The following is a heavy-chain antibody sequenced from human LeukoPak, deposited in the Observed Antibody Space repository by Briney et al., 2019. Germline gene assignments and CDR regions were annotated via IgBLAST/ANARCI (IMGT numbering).Heavy chain of an antibody. D-gene: IGHD2/OR15-2a*01. V-gene: IGHV1-69*13. Sequence: ASVKVSCKASGGTLRNFGISWVRQAPGQGLEWMGGTIPLFNTANYAHKFQGRVNIIADEATSTAYMELTGLRSEDTAVYYCARGDQFVIQGGFDIWGQGTVVTVSS. CDR2: TIPLFNTA. CDR3: ARGDQFVIQGGFDI. CDR1: GGTLRNFG. J-gene: IGHJ3*02.